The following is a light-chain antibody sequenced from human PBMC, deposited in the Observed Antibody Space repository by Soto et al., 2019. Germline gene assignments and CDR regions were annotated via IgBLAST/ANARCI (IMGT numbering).Light chain of an antibody. CDR2: GAS. Sequence: EIVMTQSPATLSVSPGDTAILSCRASQSVSTNLAWYQQKPGQAPRLLIYGASTRATDIPARLTGSGSGTEFTLTISSLQSEDFTVYYCQEYNDWPLFTFGPGTRVDFE. J-gene: IGKJ3*01. V-gene: IGKV3-15*01. CDR1: QSVSTN. CDR3: QEYNDWPLFT.